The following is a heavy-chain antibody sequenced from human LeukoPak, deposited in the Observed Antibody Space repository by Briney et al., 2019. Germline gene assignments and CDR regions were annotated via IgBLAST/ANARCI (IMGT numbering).Heavy chain of an antibody. CDR1: GFTFSSYG. J-gene: IGHJ3*02. V-gene: IGHV3-33*01. D-gene: IGHD2-2*01. Sequence: GGSLRLSCAASGFTFSSYGMHWVRQAPGKGLEWVAVIWNDGINKYYADSVKGRFTISRDNSKNTLYLQMNSLRAEDTAVYYCASAEVPAAIKSGAFDIWGQGIMVTVSS. CDR2: IWNDGINK. CDR3: ASAEVPAAIKSGAFDI.